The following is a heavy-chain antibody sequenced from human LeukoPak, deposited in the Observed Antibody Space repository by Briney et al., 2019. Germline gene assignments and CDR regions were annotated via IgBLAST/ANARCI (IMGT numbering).Heavy chain of an antibody. V-gene: IGHV3-11*01. D-gene: IGHD1-14*01. J-gene: IGHJ6*02. Sequence: PGGSLRLSCAASGITFSDYYMSWIRQAPGKGLEWVSYISSSGSTIYYADSVKGRFTISRDNAKNSLYLQMNSLRAEGTAVYYCARPSYPDDYYYYYGMDVWGQGTTVTVSS. CDR2: ISSSGSTI. CDR1: GITFSDYY. CDR3: ARPSYPDDYYYYYGMDV.